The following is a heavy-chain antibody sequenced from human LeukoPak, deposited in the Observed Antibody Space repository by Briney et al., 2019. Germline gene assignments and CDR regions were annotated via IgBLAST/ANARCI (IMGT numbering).Heavy chain of an antibody. J-gene: IGHJ3*02. Sequence: PGGSLRLSCAASGFTFSDYYMSWIRQAPGKGLEWVSYISSSGSTIYYADSVKGRFTISRDNAKNSLYLQMNSLRAEDTAVYYCARDPDYGDYGDDAFDIWGQGTMVTVSS. CDR1: GFTFSDYY. CDR2: ISSSGSTI. V-gene: IGHV3-11*01. CDR3: ARDPDYGDYGDDAFDI. D-gene: IGHD4-17*01.